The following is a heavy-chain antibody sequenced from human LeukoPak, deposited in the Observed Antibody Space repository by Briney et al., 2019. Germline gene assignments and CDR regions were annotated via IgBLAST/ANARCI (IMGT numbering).Heavy chain of an antibody. CDR3: ARDHLTGDGYGMDV. CDR2: IHNSGTS. J-gene: IGHJ6*02. CDR1: DDSISDYY. V-gene: IGHV4-59*01. Sequence: SETLSLTCTVSDDSISDYYRGWIRQPPGKGLEWIGYIHNSGTSTYNLSLKSRVTISADTSKNQFSLKLNSMTTADTAVYYCARDHLTGDGYGMDVWGQGTTVTVSS. D-gene: IGHD7-27*01.